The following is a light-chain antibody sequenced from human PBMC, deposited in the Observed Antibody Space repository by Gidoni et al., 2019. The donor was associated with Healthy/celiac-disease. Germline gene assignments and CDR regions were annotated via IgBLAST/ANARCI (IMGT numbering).Light chain of an antibody. J-gene: IGKJ2*01. CDR2: GAS. Sequence: EIVLTQSPGTLSLSPGERATLSCRASPSVSSSYLAWYQQKPGQAPRLLIYGASSRATGIPDRFSGSGSGTDFTLTISRLEPEDFAVYYCQQYGSSPYTFGQGTEAGDQT. V-gene: IGKV3-20*01. CDR1: PSVSSSY. CDR3: QQYGSSPYT.